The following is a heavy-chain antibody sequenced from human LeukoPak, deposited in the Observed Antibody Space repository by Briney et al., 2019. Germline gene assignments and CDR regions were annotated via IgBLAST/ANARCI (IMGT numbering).Heavy chain of an antibody. CDR2: ISYDGSYK. CDR3: ARDRTSIAAAGSFDY. D-gene: IGHD6-13*01. CDR1: GFTFSSYA. Sequence: GGSLRLSCAASGFTFSSYAMHWVRQAPGKGLEWVAVISYDGSYKYHADSVKGRFTISRDNSKNTLYLQMNSLRAEDTAVYYCARDRTSIAAAGSFDYWGQGTLVTVSS. V-gene: IGHV3-30-3*01. J-gene: IGHJ4*02.